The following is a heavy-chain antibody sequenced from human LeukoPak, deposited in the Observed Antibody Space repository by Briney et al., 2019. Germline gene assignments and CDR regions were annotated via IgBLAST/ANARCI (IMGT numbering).Heavy chain of an antibody. V-gene: IGHV4-34*01. Sequence: PSETLSLTCAVYGGSFSGYYWSWIRQPPGKGLEWIGEINHSGSTNYNPSLKSRVTISVDTSKNQFSLKLSSVTAADTAVYYCARHGISAYSYATFDYWGQGTLVTVSS. CDR2: INHSGST. CDR1: GGSFSGYY. D-gene: IGHD5-18*01. J-gene: IGHJ4*02. CDR3: ARHGISAYSYATFDY.